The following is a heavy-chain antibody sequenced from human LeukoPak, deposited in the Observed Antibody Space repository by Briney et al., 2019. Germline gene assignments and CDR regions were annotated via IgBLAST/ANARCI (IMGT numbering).Heavy chain of an antibody. CDR1: GFTFSSYS. J-gene: IGHJ4*02. D-gene: IGHD1-26*01. V-gene: IGHV3-21*01. Sequence: GGSLRLSCAASGFTFSSYSMNWVRQAPGKGLEWVSSISSSSSYIYYADSVKGRFTISRDNAKNSLYLQMNSLRAEDTAVYYCARDLRIVGAINYFDYWGQGTLVTVSS. CDR3: ARDLRIVGAINYFDY. CDR2: ISSSSSYI.